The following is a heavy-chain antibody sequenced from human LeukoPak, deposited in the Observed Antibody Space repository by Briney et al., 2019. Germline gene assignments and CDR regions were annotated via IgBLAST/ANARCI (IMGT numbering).Heavy chain of an antibody. J-gene: IGHJ5*02. CDR1: GFIFSSCG. CDR2: XXXDGSKK. Sequence: GGSLRLSCAASGFIFSSCGMHWVRQAPGKGLXXXXXXXXDGSKKYYADSVKGRFTISRDNSESTLYLKMNSLRAEDTAVYYCARGPRRAVDGRRNWFDPWGQGTLVTVSS. D-gene: IGHD6-19*01. V-gene: IGHV3-33*01. CDR3: ARGPRRAVDGRRNWFDP.